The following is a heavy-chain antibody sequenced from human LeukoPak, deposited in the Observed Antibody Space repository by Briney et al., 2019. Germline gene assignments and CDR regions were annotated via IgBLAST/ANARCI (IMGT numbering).Heavy chain of an antibody. CDR1: GRSISSYY. CDR3: ARQGRGRGYYFDY. V-gene: IGHV4-59*08. Sequence: PSETLSLTCTVSGRSISSYYWSWIRQPPGKGLEWIGYIYYSGSTNYNPSLKSRVTISVDTSKNQFSLKLSSVTAADTAVYYCARQGRGRGYYFDYWGQGTLVTVSS. CDR2: IYYSGST. D-gene: IGHD2-15*01. J-gene: IGHJ4*02.